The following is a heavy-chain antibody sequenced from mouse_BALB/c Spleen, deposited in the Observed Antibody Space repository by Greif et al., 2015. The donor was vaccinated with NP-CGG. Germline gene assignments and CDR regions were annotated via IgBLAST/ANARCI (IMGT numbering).Heavy chain of an antibody. Sequence: EVNVVDSGGVLVQPGGSLRLSCATSGFTFTDYYMSWVRQPPGKDLEWLGFIRNKANGYTTEYSASVKGRFTISRDNSQSILYLQMNTLRAEDSATYYCARDDGYLYFDVLGAGTTVTVSS. CDR1: GFTFTDYY. CDR2: IRNKANGYTT. CDR3: ARDDGYLYFDV. J-gene: IGHJ1*01. D-gene: IGHD2-3*01. V-gene: IGHV7-3*02.